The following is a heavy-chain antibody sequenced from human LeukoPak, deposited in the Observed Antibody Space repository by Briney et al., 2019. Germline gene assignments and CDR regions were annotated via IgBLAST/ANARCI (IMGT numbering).Heavy chain of an antibody. D-gene: IGHD6-6*01. CDR3: ARDQRGAARFSLVGYYFDY. CDR2: INPSGGST. V-gene: IGHV1-46*01. Sequence: ASVKVSCKASGYTFTSYYMHWVRQAPGQGLEWMGIINPSGGSTSYAQKFQGRVTMTRDMSTSTVYMELSSLRSEDTAVYYCARDQRGAARFSLVGYYFDYWGQGTLVTVSS. CDR1: GYTFTSYY. J-gene: IGHJ4*02.